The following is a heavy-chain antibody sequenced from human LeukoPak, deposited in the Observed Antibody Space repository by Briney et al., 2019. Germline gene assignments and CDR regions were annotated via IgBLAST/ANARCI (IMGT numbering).Heavy chain of an antibody. CDR2: IKQDGSEK. Sequence: PGGSLRLSCAASGFTFSGYYMIWIRQAPGKGLDWVANIKQDGSEKYYVDSVKGRFTISRDNAKNSLYLQMNSLRAEDTAVYYCAREGGWLDFDYWGQGTLVTVSS. V-gene: IGHV3-7*01. J-gene: IGHJ4*02. CDR1: GFTFSGYY. CDR3: AREGGWLDFDY. D-gene: IGHD5-18*01.